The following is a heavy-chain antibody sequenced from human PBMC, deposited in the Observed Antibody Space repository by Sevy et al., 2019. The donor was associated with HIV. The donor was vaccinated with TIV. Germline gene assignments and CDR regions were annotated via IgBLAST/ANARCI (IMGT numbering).Heavy chain of an antibody. CDR3: ARDPLLGIAREVARGGY. D-gene: IGHD6-13*01. V-gene: IGHV3-11*01. J-gene: IGHJ4*02. CDR2: ISGSVIT. CDR1: GFIFSDYY. Sequence: GGSLRLSCSGSGFIFSDYYMSWIRQAPGRGLEWVSYISGSVITYYADSVEGGFTISRDKDRNSLYLQMNSLRADDTAVYDCARDPLLGIAREVARGGYWGQGTLVTVSS.